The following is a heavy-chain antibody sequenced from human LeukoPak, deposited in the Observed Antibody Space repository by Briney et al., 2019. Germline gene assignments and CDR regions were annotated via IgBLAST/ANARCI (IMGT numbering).Heavy chain of an antibody. CDR3: ARASGWELLHPSDY. J-gene: IGHJ4*02. Sequence: GAPVKVSCKASGYTFTSYGISWVRQAPGQGLEWMGWISAYNGNTNYAQKLQGRVTMTTDTSTSTAYMELRSLRSDDTAVYYCARASGWELLHPSDYWGQGTLVTVSS. D-gene: IGHD1-26*01. CDR1: GYTFTSYG. CDR2: ISAYNGNT. V-gene: IGHV1-18*01.